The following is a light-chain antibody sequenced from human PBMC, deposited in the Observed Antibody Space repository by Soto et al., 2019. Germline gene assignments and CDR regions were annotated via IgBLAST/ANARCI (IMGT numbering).Light chain of an antibody. CDR3: QQLTSYFPLT. V-gene: IGKV1-5*03. Sequence: DIQMTQSPSTLSASVGDRVTITCRASQSISSWLAWYQQKPGKAPKLLIYKASSLESGVPSRFSGSGSGTEFTLTISRLQPEDFATYYCQQLTSYFPLTFGGGTKVDIK. CDR1: QSISSW. J-gene: IGKJ4*01. CDR2: KAS.